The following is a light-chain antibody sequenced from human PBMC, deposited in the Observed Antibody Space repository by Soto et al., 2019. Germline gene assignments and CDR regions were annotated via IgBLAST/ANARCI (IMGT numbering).Light chain of an antibody. Sequence: ETVLTQSPATLSLSPGESAILSCMASQSVSSYLAWYQHKPCQAPRLLIYDASNRATGIPARLSGSGSGTDLTLSISSLEPEDFAVYYCQQRSDWLTLGGGTKVDIK. V-gene: IGKV3-11*01. CDR2: DAS. J-gene: IGKJ4*01. CDR1: QSVSSY. CDR3: QQRSDWLT.